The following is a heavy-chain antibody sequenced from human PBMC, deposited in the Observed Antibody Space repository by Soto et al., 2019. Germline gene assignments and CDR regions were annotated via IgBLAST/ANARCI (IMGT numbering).Heavy chain of an antibody. CDR1: GGSISSYY. V-gene: IGHV4-59*08. D-gene: IGHD4-17*01. CDR2: IYYSGST. CDR3: ARSLLYGDYVNYYYGRDV. J-gene: IGHJ6*02. Sequence: PSETLSLTCTVSGGSISSYYWSWIRQPPGKGLEWIGYIYYSGSTNYNPSLKSRVTISVDTSKNQFSLKLSSVTAADTAVYYCARSLLYGDYVNYYYGRDVWGQGTTVTVSS.